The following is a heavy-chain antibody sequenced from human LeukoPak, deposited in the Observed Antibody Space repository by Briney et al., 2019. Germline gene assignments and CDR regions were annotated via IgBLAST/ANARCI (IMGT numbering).Heavy chain of an antibody. CDR2: IYTSGST. Sequence: PSETLSLTCTVSGGSISSYYWRWIRQPPGKGLEWIGYIYTSGSTNYNPSLKSRVTVSVDTSKNQFSLKLSSVTAADTAVYYCARHAGGYCSSTSCYTGYFQHWGQGTLVTVSS. D-gene: IGHD2-2*02. CDR1: GGSISSYY. CDR3: ARHAGGYCSSTSCYTGYFQH. V-gene: IGHV4-4*09. J-gene: IGHJ1*01.